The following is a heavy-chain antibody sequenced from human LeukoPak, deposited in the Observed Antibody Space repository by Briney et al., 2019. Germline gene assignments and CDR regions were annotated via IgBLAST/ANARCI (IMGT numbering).Heavy chain of an antibody. D-gene: IGHD3-16*02. CDR3: AKGSVGGSYRPVDY. V-gene: IGHV3-30*18. CDR1: GFTFSSYG. J-gene: IGHJ4*02. Sequence: GGSLRLSCAASGFTFSSYGMLWVRQAPGEGLEWVAVISYGGSNKYYAVSVKGRFPISRDNSKNTLYRKMNSLRAEDTAVYYCAKGSVGGSYRPVDYWGQGTLVTVSS. CDR2: ISYGGSNK.